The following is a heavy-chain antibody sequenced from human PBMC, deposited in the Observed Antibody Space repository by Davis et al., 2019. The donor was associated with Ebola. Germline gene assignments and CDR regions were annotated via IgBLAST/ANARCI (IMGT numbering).Heavy chain of an antibody. Sequence: HTGGSLRLSCAASGFTFDDYAMHWVRHAPGKGLVWVSRINSDGSSTSYADSVKGRFTISRDNAKNTLYLQMNSLRAEDTAVYYCARALLGVNYYYYGMDVWGQGTTVTVSS. J-gene: IGHJ6*02. CDR3: ARALLGVNYYYYGMDV. D-gene: IGHD2-8*02. CDR1: GFTFDDYA. CDR2: INSDGSST. V-gene: IGHV3-74*01.